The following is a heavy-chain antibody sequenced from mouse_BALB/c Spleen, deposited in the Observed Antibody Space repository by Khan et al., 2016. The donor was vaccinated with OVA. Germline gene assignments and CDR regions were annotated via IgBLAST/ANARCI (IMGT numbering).Heavy chain of an antibody. Sequence: VRLQQSGPELVKPGASVKMSCKASGYTFTDYYMKWVKQSHGKSLEWIGDINPKNGYTFYNQKFKGKATLTVDTSSSTAFMQLNSLTSEDSAVFYCARETTAVYYYAMDYWGQGTSVTVSS. CDR2: INPKNGYT. D-gene: IGHD1-2*01. CDR1: GYTFTDYY. V-gene: IGHV1-26*01. CDR3: ARETTAVYYYAMDY. J-gene: IGHJ4*01.